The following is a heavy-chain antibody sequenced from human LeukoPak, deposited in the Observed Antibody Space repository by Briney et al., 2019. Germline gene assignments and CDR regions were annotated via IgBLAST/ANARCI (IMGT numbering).Heavy chain of an antibody. CDR1: GYTFTSYG. Sequence: ASVKVSCKASGYTFTSYGISWVRQAPGKGLEWMGGFDPEDGETIYAQKFQGRVTMTEDTSTDTAYMELSSLRSEDTAVYYCATLLLWFGESPAWGQGTLVTVSS. D-gene: IGHD3-10*01. CDR3: ATLLLWFGESPA. V-gene: IGHV1-24*01. CDR2: FDPEDGET. J-gene: IGHJ4*02.